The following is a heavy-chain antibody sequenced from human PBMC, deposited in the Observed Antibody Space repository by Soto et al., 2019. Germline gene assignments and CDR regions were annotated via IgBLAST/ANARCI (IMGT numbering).Heavy chain of an antibody. D-gene: IGHD3-9*01. Sequence: GGSLRLSCADSGFTLSSYWMSWVRQAPGKGLDWMTNLRQDGSGKYYEDSVKGRFTISRDNAKTSLYLQMNSLRAEDTAVYYCARGGRRFDRQWGGRGLDVWGQGATVTVSS. J-gene: IGHJ6*02. V-gene: IGHV3-7*03. CDR3: ARGGRRFDRQWGGRGLDV. CDR1: GFTLSSYW. CDR2: LRQDGSGK.